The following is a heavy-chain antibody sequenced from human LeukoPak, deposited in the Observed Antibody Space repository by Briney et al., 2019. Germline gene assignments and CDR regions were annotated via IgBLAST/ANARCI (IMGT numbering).Heavy chain of an antibody. Sequence: GESLKISCKHSEYSFPNYCIGWVRQMPGKGLEWMGIIYPDDSDIRYSPSFQGQVTISADKSLSTAYLQWSSLKASGPAMYYCDIGRGGQQLGDYWGQGTLVTVSS. J-gene: IGHJ4*02. D-gene: IGHD6-13*01. V-gene: IGHV5-51*01. CDR3: DIGRGGQQLGDY. CDR1: EYSFPNYC. CDR2: IYPDDSDI.